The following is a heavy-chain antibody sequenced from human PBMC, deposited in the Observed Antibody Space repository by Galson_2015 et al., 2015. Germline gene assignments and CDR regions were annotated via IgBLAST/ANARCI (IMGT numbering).Heavy chain of an antibody. Sequence: SETLSLTCTVSGGSISSRSYYWGWIRQPPGKGLEWLGSIYYSGSTYYNPSLKSRVTISVDTSKNQFSLKLSSVTAADTAVYYCARHDFVPAAFFDYWSQGTRVTVSS. CDR3: ARHDFVPAAFFDY. CDR1: GGSISSRSYY. J-gene: IGHJ4*02. V-gene: IGHV4-39*01. D-gene: IGHD2-2*01. CDR2: IYYSGST.